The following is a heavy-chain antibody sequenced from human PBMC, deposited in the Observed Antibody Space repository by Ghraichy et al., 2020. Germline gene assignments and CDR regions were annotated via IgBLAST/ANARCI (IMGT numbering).Heavy chain of an antibody. V-gene: IGHV4-61*01. CDR2: IYYSGST. Sequence: SETLSLTCTVSGGSVSSGSYYWSWIRQPPGKGREWIGYIYYSGSTNYNPSLKSRVTISVDTSKNQFSLKLSSVTAADTAVYYCARVPGGYCSGGSCYRNAFDIWGQGTMVTVSS. CDR3: ARVPGGYCSGGSCYRNAFDI. D-gene: IGHD2-15*01. CDR1: GGSVSSGSYY. J-gene: IGHJ3*02.